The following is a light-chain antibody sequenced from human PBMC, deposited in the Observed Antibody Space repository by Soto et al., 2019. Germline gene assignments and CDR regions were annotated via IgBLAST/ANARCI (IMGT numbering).Light chain of an antibody. Sequence: QSVLTQPPSASGTPGQRVPISCSGSSSNIGSNTVNWYQQLPGTAPKLLIYSNNQRPSGVPDRFSGSKSGTSASLAISGLQSEDEAEYYCAAWDDSLNGYVFGTGTKLTVL. CDR2: SNN. V-gene: IGLV1-44*01. CDR1: SSNIGSNT. J-gene: IGLJ1*01. CDR3: AAWDDSLNGYV.